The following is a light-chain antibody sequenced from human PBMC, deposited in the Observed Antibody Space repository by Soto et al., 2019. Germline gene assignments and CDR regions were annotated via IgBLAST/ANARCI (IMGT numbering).Light chain of an antibody. J-gene: IGKJ1*01. CDR2: GAS. CDR3: EQSHSPPRT. Sequence: DMQMTQSPSSLFASVGDRVTVTCRASQTINNCLNWYHQKPGKAPKLLIYGASSLQSGVPSRFSGGRSGTTFTLKINSVQTEDFGIYYCEQSHSPPRTFGQET. V-gene: IGKV1-39*01. CDR1: QTINNC.